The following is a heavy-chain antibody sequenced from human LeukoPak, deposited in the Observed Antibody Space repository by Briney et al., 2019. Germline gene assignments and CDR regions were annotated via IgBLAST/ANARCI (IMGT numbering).Heavy chain of an antibody. CDR3: ARGGYGDPRGNWFDP. D-gene: IGHD4-17*01. CDR2: IYYSGST. Sequence: NPSETLSLTCTVSGGPISSGGYYWSWIRQHPGKGLEWIGYIYYSGSTYYNPSLKSRVTISVDTSKNQFSLKLSSVTAADTAVYYCARGGYGDPRGNWFDPWGQGTLVTVSS. V-gene: IGHV4-31*03. CDR1: GGPISSGGYY. J-gene: IGHJ5*02.